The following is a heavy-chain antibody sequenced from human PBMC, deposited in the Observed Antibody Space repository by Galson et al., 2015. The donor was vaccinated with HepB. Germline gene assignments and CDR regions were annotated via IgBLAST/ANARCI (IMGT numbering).Heavy chain of an antibody. CDR3: ARSDGYNLGLDP. J-gene: IGHJ5*02. Sequence: PALVKPTQTLTLTCTFSGFSLSTRGMRVNWIRQPPGKALEWLARIDWDDDKFYSTSLKTRLTISKDTSKNQVVLTMTNMDPVDPATYYCARSDGYNLGLDPWGQGTLVTVSS. CDR1: GFSLSTRGMR. CDR2: IDWDDDK. D-gene: IGHD5-24*01. V-gene: IGHV2-70*04.